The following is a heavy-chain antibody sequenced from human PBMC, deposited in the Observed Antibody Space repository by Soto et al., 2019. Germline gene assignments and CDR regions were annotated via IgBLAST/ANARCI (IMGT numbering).Heavy chain of an antibody. Sequence: QVQLQESGPGLVKPSETLSLTCTVSSDSIAGENWWSWVRQPPGMGLEWIGEIFHTGGTNYNPSLKSRVTMEVDKSKNPFSLKLISATAADTAVYYCARVFSSGSGWMYYFDFWGQGTLVSVSS. CDR2: IFHTGGT. D-gene: IGHD6-25*01. CDR3: ARVFSSGSGWMYYFDF. J-gene: IGHJ4*02. CDR1: SDSIAGENW. V-gene: IGHV4-4*02.